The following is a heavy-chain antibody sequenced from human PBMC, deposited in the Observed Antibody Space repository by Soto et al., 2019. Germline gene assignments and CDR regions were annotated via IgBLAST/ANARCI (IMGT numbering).Heavy chain of an antibody. D-gene: IGHD6-25*01. CDR2: IIPSGGST. V-gene: IGHV1-46*03. J-gene: IGHJ5*02. CDR1: GYTFTSYY. CDR3: ASNGYTSAWHSWFDP. Sequence: ASVRFSGKASGYTFTSYYMHWVRQAPGQVLECMVIIIPSGGSTSDXXKFQGRIXXTRDTSTSTVXMELSXLRSEDTAVYYCASNGYTSAWHSWFDPXX.